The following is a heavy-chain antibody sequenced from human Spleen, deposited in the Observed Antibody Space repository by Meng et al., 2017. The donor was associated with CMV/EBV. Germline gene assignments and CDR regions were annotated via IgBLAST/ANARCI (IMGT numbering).Heavy chain of an antibody. CDR2: IHSAGDT. CDR3: TRGDYYYSGMDV. J-gene: IGHJ6*02. CDR1: GFTFSGFD. V-gene: IGHV3-13*01. Sequence: GESLKISCAASGFTFSGFDMHWVRQAPGKGLEWVSTIHSAGDTYYSDSVKGRFTISRENAKNSLYLQMNSLRPGDTAVYYCTRGDYYYSGMDVWGQGTTVTVSS.